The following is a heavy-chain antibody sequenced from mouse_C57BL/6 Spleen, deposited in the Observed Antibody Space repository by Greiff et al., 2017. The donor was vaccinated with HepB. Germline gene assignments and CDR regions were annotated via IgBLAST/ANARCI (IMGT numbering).Heavy chain of an antibody. V-gene: IGHV5-12*01. D-gene: IGHD2-4*01. J-gene: IGHJ1*03. CDR3: ARSGDYHWYFDV. CDR2: ISNGGGST. Sequence: EVMLVESGGGLVQPGGSLKLSCAASGFTFSDYYMYWVRQTPEKRLEWVAYISNGGGSTYYPDTVKGRFTISRDNAKNTLYLQMSRLKSEDTAMYYCARSGDYHWYFDVWGTGTTVTVSS. CDR1: GFTFSDYY.